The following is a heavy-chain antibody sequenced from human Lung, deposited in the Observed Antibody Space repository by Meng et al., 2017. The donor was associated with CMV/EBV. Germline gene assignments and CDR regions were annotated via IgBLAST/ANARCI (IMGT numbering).Heavy chain of an antibody. CDR1: RFTFSDYE. D-gene: IGHD3-16*01. J-gene: IGHJ4*02. Sequence: SCAASRFTFSDYEMNWVRQAPGKGLEWVSYIDGSGGTINYADSVRGRFTISRNNARNSVYLQMNSLRAEETAVYYCARGGYEYVWGCLDDLGQGXLVTVSS. CDR3: ARGGYEYVWGCLDD. CDR2: IDGSGGTI. V-gene: IGHV3-48*03.